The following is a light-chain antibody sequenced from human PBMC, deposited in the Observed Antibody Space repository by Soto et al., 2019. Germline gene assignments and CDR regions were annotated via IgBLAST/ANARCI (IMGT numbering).Light chain of an antibody. CDR2: AAS. CDR1: QSISVY. V-gene: IGKV1-39*01. J-gene: IGKJ5*01. CDR3: QESYSTPIT. Sequence: DIQMTQSPSSLSASVRDRVTISCRASQSISVYLNWYQQKPGKAPNLLIYAASSLQSGVPSRFSGSGSGTDFTLTISSLQPEDFATYFCQESYSTPITFGQGTLLEF.